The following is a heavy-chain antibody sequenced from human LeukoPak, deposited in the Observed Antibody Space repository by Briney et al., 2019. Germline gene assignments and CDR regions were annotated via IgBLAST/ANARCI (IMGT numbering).Heavy chain of an antibody. D-gene: IGHD4-11*01. CDR3: AREWQYQFDY. Sequence: SETLSLTCFVSGGSISNTNYYWAWIRQPPGKGLKYIGSIYHNGRTYYNPSLTSRVTMSVDTSKSQFSLKLSSVTAADTAVYYCAREWQYQFDYWGQGTLVTVSS. J-gene: IGHJ4*02. CDR2: IYHNGRT. CDR1: GGSISNTNYY. V-gene: IGHV4-39*07.